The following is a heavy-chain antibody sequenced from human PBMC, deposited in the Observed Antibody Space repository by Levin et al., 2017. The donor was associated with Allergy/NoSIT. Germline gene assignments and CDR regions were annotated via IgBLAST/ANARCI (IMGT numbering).Heavy chain of an antibody. CDR1: GFTFSNAW. J-gene: IGHJ4*02. CDR2: IKSKTDGGTT. Sequence: PGGSLRLSCAASGFTFSNAWMSWVRQAPGKGLEWVGRIKSKTDGGTTDYAAPVKGRFTISRDDSKNTLYLQMNSLKTEDTAVYYCTGLELWWAYYFDYWGQGTLVTVSS. CDR3: TGLELWWAYYFDY. V-gene: IGHV3-15*01. D-gene: IGHD2-21*01.